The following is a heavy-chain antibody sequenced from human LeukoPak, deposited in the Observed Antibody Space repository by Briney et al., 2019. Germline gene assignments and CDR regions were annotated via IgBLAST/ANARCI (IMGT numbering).Heavy chain of an antibody. CDR2: IRYDGSNK. CDR3: ARDPYSGDYGDYYYYYMDV. D-gene: IGHD1-26*01. Sequence: GGSLRLSCAASGFTFSSYGIHWVRQAPGKGLEWVAFIRYDGSNKYYADSVKGRFTISRDNAKSSLYLQMNSLRDEDTAVYYRARDPYSGDYGDYYYYYMDVWGKGTTVTISS. V-gene: IGHV3-30*02. CDR1: GFTFSSYG. J-gene: IGHJ6*03.